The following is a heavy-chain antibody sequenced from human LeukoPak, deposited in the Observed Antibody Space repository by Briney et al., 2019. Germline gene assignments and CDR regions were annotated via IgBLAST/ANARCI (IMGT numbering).Heavy chain of an antibody. D-gene: IGHD2-2*01. V-gene: IGHV3-74*01. J-gene: IGHJ4*02. CDR1: GFTFSSYW. CDR2: IASDGSST. Sequence: GGSLRLSCAASGFTFSSYWMNWVRQAPGKGLVWVSRIASDGSSTTYADSVKGRFSISRDNAKNTLYLQMNSLRAEDTGVYYCVSFYETYWGRGTLVTVSS. CDR3: VSFYETY.